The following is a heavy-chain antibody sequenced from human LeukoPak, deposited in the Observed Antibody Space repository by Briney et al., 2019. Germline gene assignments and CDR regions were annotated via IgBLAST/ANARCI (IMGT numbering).Heavy chain of an antibody. CDR1: GYTFTGYY. J-gene: IGHJ6*02. D-gene: IGHD6-19*01. V-gene: IGHV1-2*04. Sequence: ASVKVSCKASGYTFTGYYMHWVRQAPGQGLEWMGWINPNSGGTNYAQKFQGWVTMTRDTSISTAYMELSRLRSDDTAVYYCARDGGYSSGWFSGKYYYYGMDVWGQGTTVTVSS. CDR2: INPNSGGT. CDR3: ARDGGYSSGWFSGKYYYYGMDV.